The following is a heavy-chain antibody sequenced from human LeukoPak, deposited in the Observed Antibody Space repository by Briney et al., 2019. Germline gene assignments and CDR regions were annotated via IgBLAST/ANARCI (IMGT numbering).Heavy chain of an antibody. CDR1: GFTFSSYW. CDR2: IKQDGSEK. J-gene: IGHJ4*02. Sequence: GGSLRLSCAASGFTFSSYWMSWVRQAPGKGREWVANIKQDGSEKYYVDSVKGRFTISRDNAKNSLYLQMNSLRAEDTAVYYCARTYKGYNHDYWGQGTLVTVSS. D-gene: IGHD5-24*01. CDR3: ARTYKGYNHDY. V-gene: IGHV3-7*01.